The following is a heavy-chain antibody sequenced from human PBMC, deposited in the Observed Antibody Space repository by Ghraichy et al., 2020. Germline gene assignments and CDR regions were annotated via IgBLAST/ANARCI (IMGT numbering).Heavy chain of an antibody. Sequence: ASVKVSCKAAGYTFTGYYIHWVRQAPGQGLEWMGWINPNSGDTNYAQKFQGRVTMTRDTSISTAYMELSRLRSDDTAVYYCARQGYDSSGGFDYWGQGTLVAVSS. D-gene: IGHD3-22*01. CDR3: ARQGYDSSGGFDY. CDR1: GYTFTGYY. J-gene: IGHJ4*02. V-gene: IGHV1-2*02. CDR2: INPNSGDT.